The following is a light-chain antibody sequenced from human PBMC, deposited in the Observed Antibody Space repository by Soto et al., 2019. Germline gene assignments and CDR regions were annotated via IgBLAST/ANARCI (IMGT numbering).Light chain of an antibody. V-gene: IGLV2-14*01. J-gene: IGLJ2*01. CDR3: SSYTSSSTLVV. CDR2: EVS. Sequence: QSVLTQPASVSGSPGQSITISCTGTSSDVGGYNYVSWYQQHPGKAPKLMIYEVSNRPSGVSNRFSGSKSGNTASLTISGLQAEDAADYYCSSYTSSSTLVVFGGGTQLTVL. CDR1: SSDVGGYNY.